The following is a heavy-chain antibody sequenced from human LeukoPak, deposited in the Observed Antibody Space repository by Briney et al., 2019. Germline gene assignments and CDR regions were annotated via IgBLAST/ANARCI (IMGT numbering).Heavy chain of an antibody. CDR3: ARDPAGYSSSCPDY. V-gene: IGHV3-21*01. CDR2: ISSSSSYI. CDR1: GFTFSSYS. J-gene: IGHJ4*02. D-gene: IGHD6-13*01. Sequence: GGSLRLSCAASGFTFSSYSMNWVRQAPGKGLEWVSSISSSSSYIYYADSVKGRFTISRDNAKNSLYLQMNSLRAEDTAVYYCARDPAGYSSSCPDYWGQGTLVTVSS.